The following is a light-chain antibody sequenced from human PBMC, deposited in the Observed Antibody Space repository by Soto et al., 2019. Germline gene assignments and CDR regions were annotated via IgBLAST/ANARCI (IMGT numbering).Light chain of an antibody. V-gene: IGKV1-17*01. CDR2: AAS. J-gene: IGKJ1*01. Sequence: DIQMTQSPSSLSASVGDRVTITCQASQGIRDALGWYQQKPGKAPKRLIYAASSLQSGVPSRFSGSGSGTEFTLIISSLQPEDFATYYCLQHNSYPLTFGQGTKVEIK. CDR1: QGIRDA. CDR3: LQHNSYPLT.